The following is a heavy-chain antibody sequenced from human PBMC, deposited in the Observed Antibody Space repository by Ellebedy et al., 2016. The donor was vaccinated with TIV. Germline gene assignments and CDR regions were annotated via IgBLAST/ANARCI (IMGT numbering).Heavy chain of an antibody. CDR1: GYTFTSYD. J-gene: IGHJ6*02. Sequence: AASVKVSCKASGYTFTSYDIYWARQAPGQGLEWMGWISGHDGDTNYAQKLQGRVTMTTDTSTSTAYMELRSLRSDDTAVYYCARDQQQLVIHNYYGLDVWGQGTTVTVSS. D-gene: IGHD6-13*01. CDR2: ISGHDGDT. CDR3: ARDQQQLVIHNYYGLDV. V-gene: IGHV1-18*01.